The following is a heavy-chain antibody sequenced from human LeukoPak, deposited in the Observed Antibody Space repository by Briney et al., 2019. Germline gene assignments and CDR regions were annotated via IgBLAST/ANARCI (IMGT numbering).Heavy chain of an antibody. D-gene: IGHD3-3*01. CDR2: IRYDGSNK. CDR3: ARGATIFGVVNYNWFDP. Sequence: PGGSLRLSCAASGFTFSSYGMHWVRQAPGKGLEWVAFIRYDGSNKYYADSVKGRFTISRDNSKNTLYLQMNSLRAEDTAVYYCARGATIFGVVNYNWFDPWGQGTLVTVSS. CDR1: GFTFSSYG. J-gene: IGHJ5*02. V-gene: IGHV3-30*02.